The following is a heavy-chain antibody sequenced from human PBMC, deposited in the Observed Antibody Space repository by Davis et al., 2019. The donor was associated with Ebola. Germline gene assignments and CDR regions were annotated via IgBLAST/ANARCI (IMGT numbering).Heavy chain of an antibody. CDR3: ARGVAQGYCSGTSCSTHFFDY. CDR2: IYTSGST. CDR1: GASITSGYFS. Sequence: SETLSLTCNVSGASITSGYFSWTWVRQPAGKGLEWIGHIYTSGSTKYNSSLESRVTISPDTSKNQFSLKVSAVTAADTAVYYCARGVAQGYCSGTSCSTHFFDYWGQGTLVTVSS. J-gene: IGHJ4*02. D-gene: IGHD2-2*01. V-gene: IGHV4-61*09.